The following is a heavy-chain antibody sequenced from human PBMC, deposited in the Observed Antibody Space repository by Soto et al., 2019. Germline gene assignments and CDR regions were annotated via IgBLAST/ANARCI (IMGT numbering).Heavy chain of an antibody. CDR3: ARERGTGIAVAGTLDY. J-gene: IGHJ4*02. CDR2: ISYDGSNK. D-gene: IGHD6-19*01. Sequence: PGGSLRLSCAASGFTFSSYAMHWVRQAPGKGLEWVAVISYDGSNKYYADSVKGRFTISRDNSKNTLYLQMNSLRAEDTAVYYCARERGTGIAVAGTLDYWGQGTLVTVSS. CDR1: GFTFSSYA. V-gene: IGHV3-30-3*01.